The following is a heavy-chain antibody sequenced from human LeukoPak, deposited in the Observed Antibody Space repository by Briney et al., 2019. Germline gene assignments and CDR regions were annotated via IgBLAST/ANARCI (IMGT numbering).Heavy chain of an antibody. J-gene: IGHJ4*02. V-gene: IGHV4-39*07. CDR3: ARDGASGYVWVARNVIDY. CDR2: IYYSGST. Sequence: PSETLSLTCTVSGGSISSSSYYWGWIRQPPGKGLEWIGSIYYSGSTYYNPSLKSRVTISVDTSKNQFSLKLSSVTAADTAVYYCARDGASGYVWVARNVIDYWGQGTLVTVSS. D-gene: IGHD5-12*01. CDR1: GGSISSSSYY.